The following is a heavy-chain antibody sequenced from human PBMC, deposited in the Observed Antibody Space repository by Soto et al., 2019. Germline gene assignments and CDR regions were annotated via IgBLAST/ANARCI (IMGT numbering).Heavy chain of an antibody. CDR1: GGSISSYY. Sequence: SETLSLTCTVSGGSISSYYWSWIRQPAGKGLEWIGRIYTSGSTNYNPSLKSRVTMSVDTSKNQFSLKLSSVTAADTAVYCCARVSSGYSYGYIFDYWGQGTLVTVSS. D-gene: IGHD5-18*01. J-gene: IGHJ4*02. CDR2: IYTSGST. CDR3: ARVSSGYSYGYIFDY. V-gene: IGHV4-4*07.